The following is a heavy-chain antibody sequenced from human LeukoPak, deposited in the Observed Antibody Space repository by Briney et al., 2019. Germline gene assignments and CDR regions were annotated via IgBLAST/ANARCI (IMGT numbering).Heavy chain of an antibody. CDR1: GGSISSGSYY. CDR3: ARGIVVVPAAMWGPNWFDP. J-gene: IGHJ5*02. CDR2: IYTSGST. D-gene: IGHD2-2*01. Sequence: SETLSLTCTVSGGSISSGSYYWSWIRQPAGKGLEWIGRIYTSGSTNYNPSLKSRVTISVDTSKNQFSLKLSSVTAADTAVYYCARGIVVVPAAMWGPNWFDPWGQGTLVTVSS. V-gene: IGHV4-61*02.